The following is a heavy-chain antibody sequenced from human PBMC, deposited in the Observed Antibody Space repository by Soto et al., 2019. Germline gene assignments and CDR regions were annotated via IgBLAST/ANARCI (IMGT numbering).Heavy chain of an antibody. D-gene: IGHD6-13*01. CDR2: ISYDGSNK. CDR3: AKEYEQQPLPDY. V-gene: IGHV3-30*18. CDR1: GFTFSSYG. J-gene: IGHJ4*02. Sequence: GGSLRLSCAASGFTFSSYGMHWVRQAPGKGLEWVAVISYDGSNKYYADSVKGRFTISRDNSKNTLYLQMDSLRAEDTAVYYCAKEYEQQPLPDYWGQGTLVTVSS.